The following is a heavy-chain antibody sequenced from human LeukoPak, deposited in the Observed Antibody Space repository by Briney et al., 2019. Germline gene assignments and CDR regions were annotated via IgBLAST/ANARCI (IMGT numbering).Heavy chain of an antibody. Sequence: SVKVSCKASGGTFSSYSISWVRQAPGQGLEWMGGIIPIFGTANYAQKFQGRVTITADESTSTAYMELSSLRSEDTAVDYCARVHYYGSGIQRTNYGMDVWGQGTTVTVSS. D-gene: IGHD3-10*01. J-gene: IGHJ6*02. CDR3: ARVHYYGSGIQRTNYGMDV. CDR1: GGTFSSYS. CDR2: IIPIFGTA. V-gene: IGHV1-69*13.